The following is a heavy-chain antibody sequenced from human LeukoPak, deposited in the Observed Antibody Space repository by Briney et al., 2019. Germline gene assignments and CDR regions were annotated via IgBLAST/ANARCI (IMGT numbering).Heavy chain of an antibody. CDR1: GFTFSSYS. D-gene: IGHD2-2*01. CDR3: ARLRGYCSSTSCLSCYYYYYMDV. Sequence: KTGGSLRLSCAASGFTFSSYSMNWVRQAPGKGLEWVSSISSSSSYIYYADSVKGRFTISRDNAKNSLYLQMNSLRAEDTAVYYCARLRGYCSSTSCLSCYYYYYMDVWGKGTTVTVSS. CDR2: ISSSSSYI. J-gene: IGHJ6*03. V-gene: IGHV3-21*01.